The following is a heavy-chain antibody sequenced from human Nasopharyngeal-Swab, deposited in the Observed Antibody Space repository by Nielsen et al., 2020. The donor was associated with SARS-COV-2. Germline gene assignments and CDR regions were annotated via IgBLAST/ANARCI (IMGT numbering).Heavy chain of an antibody. Sequence: SVKVSCKASGGTLSSYAISWVRQAPGQGLEWMGRIIPILGIANYAQKFQGRVTITADKSTSTAYMELSSLRSEDTAVYYCARVKPTDCSGGSCYSLPLGYWGQGTLVTVSS. CDR2: IIPILGIA. D-gene: IGHD2-15*01. CDR3: ARVKPTDCSGGSCYSLPLGY. CDR1: GGTLSSYA. V-gene: IGHV1-69*04. J-gene: IGHJ4*02.